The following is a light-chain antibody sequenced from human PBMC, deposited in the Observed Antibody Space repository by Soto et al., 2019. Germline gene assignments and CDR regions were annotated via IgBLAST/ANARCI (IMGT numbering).Light chain of an antibody. CDR3: QQRSNWPPIT. Sequence: EIVLTQSPATLSLSPGERATLSCSASQSNSKYLAWYQQKPGQAPRLVIYDASERATGVPARFTGSGSGTDFTLTISSLEPVDYAVYYCQQRSNWPPITFGQGTRLEI. CDR2: DAS. V-gene: IGKV3-11*01. J-gene: IGKJ5*01. CDR1: QSNSKY.